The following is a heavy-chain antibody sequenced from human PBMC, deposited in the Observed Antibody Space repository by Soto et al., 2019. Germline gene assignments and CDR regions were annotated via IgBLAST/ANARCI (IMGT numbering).Heavy chain of an antibody. CDR3: ARVNVVLVVATREYYFDY. D-gene: IGHD2-15*01. CDR2: INPSSGGT. CDR1: GYTFTDCY. Sequence: ASVRVSCKASGYTFTDCYMHWVRQAPGQGLEWMGWINPSSGGTNYAQKFQGRVTMTRDTSISTAYMELSRLRSDDTAVYYCARVNVVLVVATREYYFDYWGQGTLLTVSS. J-gene: IGHJ4*02. V-gene: IGHV1-2*02.